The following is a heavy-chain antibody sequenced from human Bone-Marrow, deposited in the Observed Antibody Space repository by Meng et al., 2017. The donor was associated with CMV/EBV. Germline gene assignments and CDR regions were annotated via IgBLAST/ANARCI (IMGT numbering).Heavy chain of an antibody. CDR1: RHTLTELS. CDR3: ASSIMITFGGVYYYYGMDV. V-gene: IGHV1-24*01. D-gene: IGHD3-16*01. CDR2: FDPEDGET. J-gene: IGHJ6*02. Sequence: ASVKVSCKVSRHTLTELSMHWVRQAPGKGLEWMGGFDPEDGETIYAQKLQGRVTMTEDTSTDTAYMELSSLRSEDTAVYYCASSIMITFGGVYYYYGMDVWGQGTTVTVSS.